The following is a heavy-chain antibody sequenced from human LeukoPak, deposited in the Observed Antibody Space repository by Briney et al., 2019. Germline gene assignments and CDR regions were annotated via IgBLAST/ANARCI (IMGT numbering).Heavy chain of an antibody. CDR1: GYTFTDYY. J-gene: IGHJ4*02. D-gene: IGHD6-13*01. CDR2: INPNSGGT. Sequence: GASVKVSCKASGYTFTDYYMHWVRQAPGQGLEWMGWINPNSGGTNYAQKFQGRVTMTTDTSTSTAYMELRSLRSDDTAVYYCARGFYYSSSWYYASYYFDYWGQGTLVTVSS. V-gene: IGHV1-2*02. CDR3: ARGFYYSSSWYYASYYFDY.